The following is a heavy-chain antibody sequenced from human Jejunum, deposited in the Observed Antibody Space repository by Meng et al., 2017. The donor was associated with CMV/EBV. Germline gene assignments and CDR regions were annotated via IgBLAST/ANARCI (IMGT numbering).Heavy chain of an antibody. Sequence: SLTCPVSGVSITSGGYYWTWIRQFPGKGLEWIGYMYHSGRALYNPSLKSRLSILVDASKNQFSLKLTSVTAADTAIYYCTRELGREYWGQGTLVTVSS. D-gene: IGHD7-27*01. V-gene: IGHV4-31*03. J-gene: IGHJ4*02. CDR1: GVSITSGGYY. CDR2: MYHSGRA. CDR3: TRELGREY.